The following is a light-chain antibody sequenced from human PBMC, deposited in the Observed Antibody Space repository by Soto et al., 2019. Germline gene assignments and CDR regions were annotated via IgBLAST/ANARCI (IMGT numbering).Light chain of an antibody. V-gene: IGKV1-12*01. Sequence: DIQMTQSPSSVSAAVGAGVTFTCRASQDIGNWLAWYQQKPGEAPRLLIYSASSLQSGVPSRFSGSGSGTEFTLTISSLQPEDFATYFCQQAKNFPWTFGQGTKVE. J-gene: IGKJ1*01. CDR3: QQAKNFPWT. CDR2: SAS. CDR1: QDIGNW.